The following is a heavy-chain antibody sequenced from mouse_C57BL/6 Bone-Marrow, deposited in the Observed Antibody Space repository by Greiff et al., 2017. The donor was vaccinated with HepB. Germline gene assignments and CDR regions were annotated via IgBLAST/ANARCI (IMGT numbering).Heavy chain of an antibody. CDR3: ARGGYGSRSFDY. CDR1: GFTFSDYY. Sequence: EVMLVESEGGLVQPGSSMKLSCTASGFTFSDYYMAWVRQVPEKGLEWVANINYDGSSTYYLDSLKSRFIISRDNAKNILYLQMSSLKSEDTATYYCARGGYGSRSFDYWGQGTTLTVSS. D-gene: IGHD1-1*01. J-gene: IGHJ2*01. CDR2: INYDGSST. V-gene: IGHV5-16*01.